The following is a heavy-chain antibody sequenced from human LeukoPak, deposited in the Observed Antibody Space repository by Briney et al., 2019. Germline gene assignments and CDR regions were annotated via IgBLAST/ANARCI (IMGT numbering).Heavy chain of an antibody. Sequence: QPGGSLRLSCAVSGFTFSGFWMSWSRQAPGKGLEWVASINSDGSEGYYADVVKGRFTISRDNAKNSLYLQINSLRADDTAVYYRARINYYDSSGYVTWGADFDYWGQGTLVTVSS. CDR3: ARINYYDSSGYVTWGADFDY. D-gene: IGHD3-22*01. V-gene: IGHV3-7*03. J-gene: IGHJ4*02. CDR1: GFTFSGFW. CDR2: INSDGSEG.